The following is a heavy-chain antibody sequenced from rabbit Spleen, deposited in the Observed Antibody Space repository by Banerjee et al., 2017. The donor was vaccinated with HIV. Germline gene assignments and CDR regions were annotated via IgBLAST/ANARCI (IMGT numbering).Heavy chain of an antibody. CDR2: IDTGSSGFT. D-gene: IGHD3-1*01. V-gene: IGHV1S45*01. CDR3: ARDWFSAQNL. CDR1: GVSLSGDSY. Sequence: QDQLEESGGGLVKPEGSLPLTCIASGVSLSGDSYMCWVRQAPGKGLEWIACIDTGSSGFTYFASWAKGRFTISKTSSTTVTLQMTSLTAADTATYFCARDWFSAQNLWGPGTLVTVS. J-gene: IGHJ4*01.